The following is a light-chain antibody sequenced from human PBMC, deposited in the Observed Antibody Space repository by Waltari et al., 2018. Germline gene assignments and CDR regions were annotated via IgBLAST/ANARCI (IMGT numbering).Light chain of an antibody. Sequence: DIQMTQPPSTLSASVGDRVTITCRTSQSISTWLAWYQQKPGKAPKLLIYKASSLENEVPSRFSGSGSGTEFTLTISSLQPDDFATFYCQQYKSYPPTFGGGTKVDIK. CDR3: QQYKSYPPT. CDR1: QSISTW. J-gene: IGKJ4*01. CDR2: KAS. V-gene: IGKV1-5*03.